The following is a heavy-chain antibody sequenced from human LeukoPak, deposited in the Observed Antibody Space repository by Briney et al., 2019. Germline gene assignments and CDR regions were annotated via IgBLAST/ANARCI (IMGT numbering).Heavy chain of an antibody. J-gene: IGHJ3*02. Sequence: SETLSLTCTVSGGSISSYYWSWIRQPPGKGLEWIGYIYYSGSTYYNPSLKSRVTISVDTSKNQFSLKLSSVTAADTAVYYCARVLPNYYDSSGYYSDAFDIWGQGTMVTVSS. CDR2: IYYSGST. V-gene: IGHV4-59*01. CDR3: ARVLPNYYDSSGYYSDAFDI. CDR1: GGSISSYY. D-gene: IGHD3-22*01.